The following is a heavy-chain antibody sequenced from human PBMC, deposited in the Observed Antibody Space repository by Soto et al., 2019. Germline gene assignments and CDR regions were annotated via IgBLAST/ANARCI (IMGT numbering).Heavy chain of an antibody. Sequence: SENLYLTGGVYGGSFSGYDWRWIRQSPGQGLEWIGEINHSGTTNYNPSLKSRATLSVDTSKKQFSLRLNSVTAADTATYYCARGRSVDPWLPGSVVT. CDR2: INHSGTT. V-gene: IGHV4-34*01. CDR1: GGSFSGYD. D-gene: IGHD2-15*01. CDR3: ARGRSVDP. J-gene: IGHJ5*02.